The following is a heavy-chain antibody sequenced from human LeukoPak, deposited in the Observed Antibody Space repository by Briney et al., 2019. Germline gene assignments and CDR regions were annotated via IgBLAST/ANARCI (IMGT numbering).Heavy chain of an antibody. CDR3: ASCSSTNCY. V-gene: IGHV3-48*01. CDR2: ITGSSSTI. J-gene: IGHJ4*02. CDR1: GFTFSSYS. D-gene: IGHD2-2*01. Sequence: GGSLRLSCAASGFTFSSYSMKWVRQAPGKGLEWVSFITGSSSTIYYADSVKGRFTISRDNAKNSLYLQMNSLRAEDTAVYYCASCSSTNCYWGQGTLVTVSS.